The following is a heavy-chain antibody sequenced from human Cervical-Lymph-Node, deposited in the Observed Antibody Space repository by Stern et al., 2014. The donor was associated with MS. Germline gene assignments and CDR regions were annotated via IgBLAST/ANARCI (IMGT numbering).Heavy chain of an antibody. V-gene: IGHV1-24*01. CDR2: FDPEDGET. Sequence: QVQLVQSGAEVKKPGASVKVSCKVSGYTLTELSMHWVRQAPGKGLEWMGGFDPEDGETIYAQKFQGRVTMTEDTSTDTAYMELSSLRSEDTAVHYCATDRDDFRSGYSAPTKGYGLDVWGQGTTVTVTS. CDR1: GYTLTELS. D-gene: IGHD3-3*01. J-gene: IGHJ6*02. CDR3: ATDRDDFRSGYSAPTKGYGLDV.